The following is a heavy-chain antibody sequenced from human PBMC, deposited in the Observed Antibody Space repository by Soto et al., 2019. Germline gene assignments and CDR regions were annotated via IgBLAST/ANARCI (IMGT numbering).Heavy chain of an antibody. CDR3: ARIPSERAAFGVVRVYYYGMDV. J-gene: IGHJ6*02. CDR1: GGTFSSYA. CDR2: IIPIFGTA. V-gene: IGHV1-69*05. Sequence: SVKVTCKASGGTFSSYAISWVRQAPGQGLEWMGGIIPIFGTANYAQKFQGRVTMTRDTSTSTVYMELSSLRSEDTAVYYCARIPSERAAFGVVRVYYYGMDVWGQGTTVTVSS. D-gene: IGHD3-3*01.